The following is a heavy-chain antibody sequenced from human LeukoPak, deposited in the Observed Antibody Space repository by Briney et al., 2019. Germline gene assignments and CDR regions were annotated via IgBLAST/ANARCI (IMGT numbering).Heavy chain of an antibody. V-gene: IGHV3-11*01. D-gene: IGHD2-15*01. Sequence: GGSLRLSCAASGFTFSDYYMTWIRQAPGKGLEWVSYISSSGGTIYYADSVKGRFTISRDNAKNSLYLQMNSLRAEDTAVYYCARDIVVVVAAHPYGMDVWGQGTTVTVSS. J-gene: IGHJ6*02. CDR2: ISSSGGTI. CDR3: ARDIVVVVAAHPYGMDV. CDR1: GFTFSDYY.